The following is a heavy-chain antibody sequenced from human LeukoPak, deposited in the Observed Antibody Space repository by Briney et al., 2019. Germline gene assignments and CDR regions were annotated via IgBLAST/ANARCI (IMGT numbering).Heavy chain of an antibody. CDR1: GFTVSSTY. V-gene: IGHV3-66*01. CDR2: IYSGGTT. CDR3: ATGIAAAGSPYDY. Sequence: GGSLRLSCAASGFTVSSTYMTWVRQTPGQGLEWVSVIYSGGTTYYADSVKGRFTISRDNSKNTLYLQMNSLTAEDTGVYYCATGIAAAGSPYDYWGQGTLVIVSS. J-gene: IGHJ4*02. D-gene: IGHD6-13*01.